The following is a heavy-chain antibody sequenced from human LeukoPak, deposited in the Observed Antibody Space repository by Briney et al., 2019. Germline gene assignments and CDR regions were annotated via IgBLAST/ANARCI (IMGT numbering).Heavy chain of an antibody. CDR1: GFTFSSYA. CDR3: AKGYYDYVWGSYYFDY. V-gene: IGHV3-23*01. D-gene: IGHD3-16*01. J-gene: IGHJ4*02. CDR2: ISGSGGST. Sequence: GGSLRLSCTASGFTFSSYAMSWARHAPGKGLECVSAISGSGGSTYYADSVKGRFTISRDNSRDTLYLQMNSLRAEDTAVYYCAKGYYDYVWGSYYFDYWGQGTLVTVSS.